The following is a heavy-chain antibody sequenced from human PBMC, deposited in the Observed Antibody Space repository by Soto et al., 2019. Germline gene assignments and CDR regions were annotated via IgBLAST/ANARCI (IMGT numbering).Heavy chain of an antibody. CDR1: GFTFSSYA. CDR2: ISYDGSNK. Sequence: GGSLRLSCAASGFTFSSYAMHWVRQAPGKGLEWVAVISYDGSNKYYADSVKGRFTISRDNSKNTLYLQMNSLRAEDTAVYYCARDLDHSTLDYWGQGTLVTVSS. D-gene: IGHD2-2*01. J-gene: IGHJ4*02. V-gene: IGHV3-30-3*01. CDR3: ARDLDHSTLDY.